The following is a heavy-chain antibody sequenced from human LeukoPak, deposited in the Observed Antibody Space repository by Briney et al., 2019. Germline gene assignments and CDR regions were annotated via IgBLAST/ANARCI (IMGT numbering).Heavy chain of an antibody. Sequence: SETLSLTCTVSGGSISSGSYYWSWIRQPAGKGLEWIGRIYTSGSTNYNPSLKSRVTISVDTSKNQFSLKLSSVTAADTAVYYCARDASGWEPTTSYLYYYYYMDVWGKGTTVTVSS. CDR2: IYTSGST. J-gene: IGHJ6*03. D-gene: IGHD1-26*01. CDR3: ARDASGWEPTTSYLYYYYYMDV. V-gene: IGHV4-61*02. CDR1: GGSISSGSYY.